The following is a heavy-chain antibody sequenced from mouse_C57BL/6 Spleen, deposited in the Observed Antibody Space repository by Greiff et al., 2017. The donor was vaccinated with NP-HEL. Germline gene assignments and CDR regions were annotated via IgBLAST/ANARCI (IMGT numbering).Heavy chain of an antibody. CDR2: ISSGGSYT. D-gene: IGHD2-3*01. CDR3: ASPIYDGYYEGYFDV. V-gene: IGHV5-6*01. Sequence: EVQLVESGGDLEKPGGSLKLSCAASGFTFSSYGMSWVRQTPDKRLEWVATISSGGSYTYYPDSVKGRFPISRDNAKNTLYLPMSSLKSEDTAMYYCASPIYDGYYEGYFDVWGTGTTVTVSS. CDR1: GFTFSSYG. J-gene: IGHJ1*03.